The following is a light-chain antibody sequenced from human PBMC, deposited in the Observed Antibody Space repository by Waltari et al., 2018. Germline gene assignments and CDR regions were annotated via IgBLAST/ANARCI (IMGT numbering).Light chain of an antibody. CDR3: SSYAGSNMGV. CDR1: SIDLGGYNY. CDR2: EVS. J-gene: IGLJ1*01. Sequence: QSALTQPPSASGSPGQSVTISCTGTSIDLGGYNYVSWYQQHPGKAPKLMIYEVSKRPSGVPDRFSGSKSGNTASLTVSGLQAEDEADYYCSSYAGSNMGVFGTGTKVTVL. V-gene: IGLV2-8*01.